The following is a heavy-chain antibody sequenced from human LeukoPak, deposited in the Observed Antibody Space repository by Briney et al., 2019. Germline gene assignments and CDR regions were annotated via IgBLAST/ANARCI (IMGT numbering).Heavy chain of an antibody. Sequence: ASVKVSCKGSGYSFRSYGINWVRQAPGQGLEWMGWISGYNGNTNYAQMVQGRVTMTTDTSTSTAYMELRSLRSDDTAMYYRARDVGDIVTIPAAITVPWGQGTLVTVSS. CDR2: ISGYNGNT. V-gene: IGHV1-18*01. D-gene: IGHD2-2*01. J-gene: IGHJ5*02. CDR3: ARDVGDIVTIPAAITVP. CDR1: GYSFRSYG.